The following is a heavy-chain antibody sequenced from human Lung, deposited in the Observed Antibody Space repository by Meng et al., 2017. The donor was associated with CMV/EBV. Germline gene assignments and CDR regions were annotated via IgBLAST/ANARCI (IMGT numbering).Heavy chain of an antibody. J-gene: IGHJ1*01. V-gene: IGHV4-4*02. D-gene: IGHD3-10*01. CDR3: LRRSGGSV. CDR2: IPHRGSS. CDR1: GDSITNHNW. Sequence: QVQLRASGPARVKPSETRSLTGAVSGDSITNHNWWAWVRQPPGEGLEWIGEIPHRGSSAYNPSLKSRVSMSIDKSKNQFSLKLTSVTAADTAVYHCLRRSGGSVWGQGTLVTVSS.